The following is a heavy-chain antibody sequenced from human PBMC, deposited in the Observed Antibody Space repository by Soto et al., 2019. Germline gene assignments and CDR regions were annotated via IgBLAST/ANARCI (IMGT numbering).Heavy chain of an antibody. CDR3: ASVVIMVYATTAARDY. D-gene: IGHD2-8*01. CDR1: GFTFSSYS. J-gene: IGHJ4*02. V-gene: IGHV3-21*01. CDR2: ISSSSSYI. Sequence: GGSLRLSCAASGFTFSSYSMNWVRQAPGKGLEWVSSISSSSSYIYYADSVKGRFTISRDNAKNSLYLQMNSLRAEDTAVYYCASVVIMVYATTAARDYWGQGTLVPVSS.